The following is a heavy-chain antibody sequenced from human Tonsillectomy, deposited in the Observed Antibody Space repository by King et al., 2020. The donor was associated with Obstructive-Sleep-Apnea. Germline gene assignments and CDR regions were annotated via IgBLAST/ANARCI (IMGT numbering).Heavy chain of an antibody. CDR2: INPNSGGT. J-gene: IGHJ6*02. Sequence: VQLVESGAEVKKPGASVKVSCKASGYTFTGYYMHWVRQAPRQGLEWMGWINPNSGGTNYAQKFQGRVTMIRDTSIRTVYMELSRLRSDDTAVYYCARDTELRIVGTNSPHYGMGVWGQGTTVTVSS. CDR1: GYTFTGYY. V-gene: IGHV1-2*02. D-gene: IGHD1-26*01. CDR3: ARDTELRIVGTNSPHYGMGV.